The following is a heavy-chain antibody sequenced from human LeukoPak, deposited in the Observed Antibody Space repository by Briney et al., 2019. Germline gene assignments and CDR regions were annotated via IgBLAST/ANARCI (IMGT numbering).Heavy chain of an antibody. Sequence: ASVKVSCKASGYTFSSYFMHWVRQAPGQGLEWMGAINPSGSRASYAQKVQGRVTMTRVTATSTVYMELSSLRSDDTAVYYCAEGRDYGDYVFDYWGQGTLVTVSS. V-gene: IGHV1-46*01. CDR1: GYTFSSYF. D-gene: IGHD4-17*01. J-gene: IGHJ4*02. CDR3: AEGRDYGDYVFDY. CDR2: INPSGSRA.